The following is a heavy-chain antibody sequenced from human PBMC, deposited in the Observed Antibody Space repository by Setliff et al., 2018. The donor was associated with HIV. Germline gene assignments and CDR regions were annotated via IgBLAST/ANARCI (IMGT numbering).Heavy chain of an antibody. CDR2: INPNSGGT. CDR1: GYTFTGYY. Sequence: GASVKVSCKASGYTFTGYYMHWVRQAPGQGLEWMGRINPNSGGTNYAQKFQGRVTMTRDTSISTAYMELSRLRSDDTAVYYCARDRGYDLDYFDYWGQGTLVTVSS. CDR3: ARDRGYDLDYFDY. J-gene: IGHJ4*02. D-gene: IGHD5-12*01. V-gene: IGHV1-2*06.